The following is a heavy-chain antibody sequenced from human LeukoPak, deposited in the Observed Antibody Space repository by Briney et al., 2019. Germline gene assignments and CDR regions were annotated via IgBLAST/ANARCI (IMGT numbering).Heavy chain of an antibody. CDR3: ARDPYGSGSYYPNWFDS. J-gene: IGHJ5*01. CDR1: GGSFSDYY. D-gene: IGHD3-10*01. CDR2: INHSGNT. V-gene: IGHV4-34*01. Sequence: SETLSLTCAVYGGSFSDYYWSWIRQPPGKGLEWIGEINHSGNTNYNPSLKSRVTISVDTSKNQFSLKLSSVTAADTAVYYCARDPYGSGSYYPNWFDSWGQGTLVTVSS.